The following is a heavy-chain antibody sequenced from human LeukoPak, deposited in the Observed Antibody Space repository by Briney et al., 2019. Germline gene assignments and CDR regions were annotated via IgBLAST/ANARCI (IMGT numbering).Heavy chain of an antibody. V-gene: IGHV4-61*01. CDR3: ARKELVPHYYYYYGMDV. CDR2: IYYSGST. CDR1: GGSVSSGSDY. D-gene: IGHD3-10*01. Sequence: SETLTLTCTVSGGSVSSGSDYWSWIRQPPGKGLEWIGYIYYSGSTNYNPSLKSRVTISVDTSKNQFSLKLSSVTAADTAVYYCARKELVPHYYYYYGMDVGGQATTVTVSS. J-gene: IGHJ6*02.